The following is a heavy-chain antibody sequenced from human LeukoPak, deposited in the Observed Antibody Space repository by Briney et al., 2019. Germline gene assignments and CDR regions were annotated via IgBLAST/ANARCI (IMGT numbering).Heavy chain of an antibody. CDR3: AKDLHYGSADY. Sequence: GGSLRPSCAASGFTFSNYWMHWVRQDPGKGLVWVSFINPDGSTTNYADSVKGRFTISRDNAKNALYLQMNSLRAEDTAVYYCAKDLHYGSADYWGQGTLVTVSS. V-gene: IGHV3-74*01. D-gene: IGHD3-10*01. CDR2: INPDGSTT. CDR1: GFTFSNYW. J-gene: IGHJ4*02.